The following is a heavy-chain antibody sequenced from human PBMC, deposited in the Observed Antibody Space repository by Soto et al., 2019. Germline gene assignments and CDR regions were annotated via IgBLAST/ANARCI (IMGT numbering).Heavy chain of an antibody. CDR1: GFTFSTYA. V-gene: IGHV3-23*01. D-gene: IGHD3-16*01. J-gene: IGHJ5*02. CDR2: ISGSGGST. Sequence: EGQLLESGGGLVQPGGSLRLSCAASGFTFSTYAMSWVRQAQGKGLEWVSAISGSGGSTYYADSVKGRFTISRDNSKNTLYLQMNSLRAEDTAVYYCAKDRGKNWFDPWGQGTLVTVSS. CDR3: AKDRGKNWFDP.